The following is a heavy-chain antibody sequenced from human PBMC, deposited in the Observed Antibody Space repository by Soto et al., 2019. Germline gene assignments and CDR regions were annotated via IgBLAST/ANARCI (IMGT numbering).Heavy chain of an antibody. V-gene: IGHV3-23*01. CDR3: TKGGRGIDIFFDS. D-gene: IGHD3-9*01. J-gene: IGHJ4*02. CDR1: GFTFSNYA. Sequence: VQLLESGGGVEQPGGSLRLSCVASGFTFSNYAMNWIRQAPGKGLEWVASISGSDDRTFFADAVKGRFTISRDNSKDTVFLQMNNLRGEDTALYYCTKGGRGIDIFFDSWGQGTLVSVSS. CDR2: ISGSDDRT.